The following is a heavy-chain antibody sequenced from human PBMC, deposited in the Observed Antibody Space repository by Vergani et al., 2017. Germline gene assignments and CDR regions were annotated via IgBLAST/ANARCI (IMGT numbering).Heavy chain of an antibody. J-gene: IGHJ4*02. CDR2: IYYSGLT. D-gene: IGHD6-19*01. Sequence: QLQLQQSGPGLVKPSETLFLTCTVSADSISSGSYYWGWIRQPPGKSLEWIGSIYYSGLTYYNPALKSRVAISVDTSKNQFSLKVTSVTAADPAVYFCARQRPGSGWSPGDFDDWGQGILFTVSS. CDR3: ARQRPGSGWSPGDFDD. CDR1: ADSISSGSYY. V-gene: IGHV4-39*01.